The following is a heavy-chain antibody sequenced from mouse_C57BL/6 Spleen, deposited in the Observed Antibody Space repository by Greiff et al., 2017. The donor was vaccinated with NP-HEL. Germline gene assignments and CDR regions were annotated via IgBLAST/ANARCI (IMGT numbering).Heavy chain of an antibody. J-gene: IGHJ3*01. V-gene: IGHV1-64*01. Sequence: VQLQQPGAELVKPGASVKLSCKASGYTFTSYWMHWVKQRPGQGLEWIGMIHPNSGSTNYNEKFKSKATLTVDKSSSTAYMQLNSLTSEDSAVYYCASSYYDYDGFAYWGQGTLVTVSA. CDR2: IHPNSGST. CDR1: GYTFTSYW. D-gene: IGHD2-4*01. CDR3: ASSYYDYDGFAY.